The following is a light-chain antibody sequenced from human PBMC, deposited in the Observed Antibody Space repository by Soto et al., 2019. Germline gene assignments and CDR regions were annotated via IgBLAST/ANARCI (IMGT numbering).Light chain of an antibody. J-gene: IGKJ2*01. Sequence: DIQMTQSPSSLSASGGDRVTITCRASQDISDFLVWYQQKPGKVPKLLIYTASTLQSGVPSRFSGSGSGTDFTLTISRLEPEDFAVYYCQQYGSSSYTFGQGTKLEIK. CDR2: TAS. V-gene: IGKV1-27*01. CDR3: QQYGSSSYT. CDR1: QDISDF.